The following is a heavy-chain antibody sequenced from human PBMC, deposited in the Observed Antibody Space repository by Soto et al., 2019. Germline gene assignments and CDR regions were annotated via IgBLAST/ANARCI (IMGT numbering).Heavy chain of an antibody. Sequence: SETLSLTCAVYGGSFSGYYWSWIRQPPGKGLEWIGEINHSGSTNYNPSLKSRVTISVDTSNNQFSLKLSSVTAADTAVYYCARGRGGYCSGGSCYKYYFDYWGQGTLVTVSS. J-gene: IGHJ4*02. CDR3: ARGRGGYCSGGSCYKYYFDY. V-gene: IGHV4-34*01. D-gene: IGHD2-15*01. CDR1: GGSFSGYY. CDR2: INHSGST.